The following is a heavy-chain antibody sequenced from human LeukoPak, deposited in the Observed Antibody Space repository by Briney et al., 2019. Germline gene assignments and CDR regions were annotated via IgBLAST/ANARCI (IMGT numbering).Heavy chain of an antibody. J-gene: IGHJ5*02. CDR1: GGTFSSYA. V-gene: IGHV1-69*13. D-gene: IGHD1-26*01. Sequence: ASVKVSCKASGGTFSSYAISWVRQAPGQGLEWMGGIIPIFGTANYAQKFQGRVTITADESTSTAYMELSSLRSEDKAVYYCARDNSVVGARGTTRFDPWGQGTLVTVSS. CDR3: ARDNSVVGARGTTRFDP. CDR2: IIPIFGTA.